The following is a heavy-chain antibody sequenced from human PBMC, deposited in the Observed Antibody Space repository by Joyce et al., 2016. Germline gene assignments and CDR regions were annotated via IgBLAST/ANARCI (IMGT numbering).Heavy chain of an antibody. CDR3: AKILTATYSSGWFLDY. J-gene: IGHJ4*02. CDR1: GLTLSNYG. CDR2: ISYDGIYK. Sequence: QVQLVESGGGVVQPGRSLRLSCAASGLTLSNYGVHWVRQAPGKGLELGAIISYDGIYKYYADAVKGRFTISRDNSKNTVFLEMNSLRTEDTAVYYCAKILTATYSSGWFLDYWGQGTLVTVSS. V-gene: IGHV3-30*18. D-gene: IGHD6-25*01.